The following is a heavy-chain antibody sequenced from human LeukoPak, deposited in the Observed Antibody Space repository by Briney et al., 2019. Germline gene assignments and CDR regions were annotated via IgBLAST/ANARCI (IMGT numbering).Heavy chain of an antibody. V-gene: IGHV4-34*01. CDR2: INHSGST. Sequence: KPSETLSLTCAVYGGSFSGYYWSWIRQPPGKGLEWIGEINHSGSTNYNPSLKSRVTISVDTSKNQFSLKLSSVTAADTAVYCCARLPLSNRWFDPWGQGTLVTVSS. D-gene: IGHD2/OR15-2a*01. CDR1: GGSFSGYY. CDR3: ARLPLSNRWFDP. J-gene: IGHJ5*02.